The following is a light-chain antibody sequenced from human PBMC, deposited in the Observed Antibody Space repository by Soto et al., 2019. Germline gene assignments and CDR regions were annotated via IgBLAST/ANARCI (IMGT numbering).Light chain of an antibody. CDR3: QQYVSSPIT. J-gene: IGKJ5*01. CDR2: AAS. Sequence: IVLTQSTGTLSLPPGESATLSCRASQSVSSGYLAWYQQKPGQAPRLLIYAASNRATGIPGRFSGGWYGTDFNLTISRLETEDFAVYYCQQYVSSPITFGQGTRLEIK. CDR1: QSVSSGY. V-gene: IGKV3-20*01.